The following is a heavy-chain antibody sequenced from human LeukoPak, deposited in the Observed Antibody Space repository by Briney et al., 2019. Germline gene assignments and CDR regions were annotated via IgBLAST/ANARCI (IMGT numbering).Heavy chain of an antibody. V-gene: IGHV3-7*01. CDR2: IKQDGSEK. D-gene: IGHD4-17*01. CDR1: GFTFSSYW. J-gene: IGHJ4*02. CDR3: ARIPTWSTVTPFYFDY. Sequence: GGSLRLSCAASGFTFSSYWMSWVRQAPGKGLEGVANIKQDGSEKYYVDSVKGRFTISRDNAKNSLYLQMNSLRAEDTAVYYCARIPTWSTVTPFYFDYWGQGTLVTVSS.